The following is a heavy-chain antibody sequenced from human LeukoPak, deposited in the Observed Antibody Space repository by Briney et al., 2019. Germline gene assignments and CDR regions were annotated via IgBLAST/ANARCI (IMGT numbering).Heavy chain of an antibody. Sequence: GGSLRLSCAASGFTFSSYAMSWVRQAPGKGLEWVSAISGSGGSTYYADSVKGRFTISRDNSKNTLYLQMNSLRAEDTAVYYCAKPGVLRYFDWLFDAFDIWGRGTMVTVSS. V-gene: IGHV3-23*01. D-gene: IGHD3-9*01. J-gene: IGHJ3*02. CDR1: GFTFSSYA. CDR2: ISGSGGST. CDR3: AKPGVLRYFDWLFDAFDI.